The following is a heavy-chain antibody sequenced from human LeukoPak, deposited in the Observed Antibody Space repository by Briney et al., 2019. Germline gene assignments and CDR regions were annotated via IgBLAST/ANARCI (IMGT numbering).Heavy chain of an antibody. CDR3: ARAMGAVAGTGKDYYYGMDV. CDR2: ISYDGSNK. CDR1: GFTFSSYA. D-gene: IGHD6-19*01. Sequence: GGSLRLSCAASGFTFSSYAMHWVRQAPGKGLERVAVISYDGSNKYYADSVKGRFTISRDNSKNTLYLQMNSLRAEGTAVYYCARAMGAVAGTGKDYYYGMDVWGKGTTVTVSS. J-gene: IGHJ6*04. V-gene: IGHV3-30*04.